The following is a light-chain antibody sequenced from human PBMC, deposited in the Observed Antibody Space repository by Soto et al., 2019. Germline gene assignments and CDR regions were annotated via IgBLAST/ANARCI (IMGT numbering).Light chain of an antibody. CDR3: QQSSSTPLFT. Sequence: DIQMTQSPSSLSASVGDRVTITCRACQRFSSYLHWYQQKPGQAPRLVIYAAFSFQGGVPSRFSGSGSGTDFTLTISSLQPEDFATYYCQQSSSTPLFTFGPGTKVDIK. J-gene: IGKJ3*01. V-gene: IGKV1-39*01. CDR1: QRFSSY. CDR2: AAF.